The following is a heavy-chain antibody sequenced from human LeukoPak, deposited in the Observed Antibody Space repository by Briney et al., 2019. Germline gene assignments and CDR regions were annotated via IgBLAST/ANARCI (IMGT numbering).Heavy chain of an antibody. J-gene: IGHJ4*02. CDR2: INPDGSTT. CDR1: GFTFSSYW. V-gene: IGHV3-74*01. CDR3: GSDLCLGY. D-gene: IGHD2-2*01. Sequence: GGSLRLSCAASGFTFSSYWMHWVRQAPGKGLVWVSRINPDGSTTNYADSVRGRFTISRDKAKNTLYLQMNNLRAEDMAVYYCGSDLCLGYWGQGTLVTVSS.